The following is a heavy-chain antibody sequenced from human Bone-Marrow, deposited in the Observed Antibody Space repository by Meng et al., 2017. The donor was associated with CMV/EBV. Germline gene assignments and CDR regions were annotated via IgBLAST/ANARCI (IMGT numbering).Heavy chain of an antibody. D-gene: IGHD3-3*01. Sequence: ASVKVSCKASGYTFTSYDINWVRQATGQGLEWMGWMNPNSGNTDYAQKFQGRVTITRNTSISTAYMELSSLRSEDTAVYYCARSHARFLDRLNYYYYYYGMDVWGQGTTVTVSS. CDR3: ARSHARFLDRLNYYYYYYGMDV. CDR2: MNPNSGNT. CDR1: GYTFTSYD. J-gene: IGHJ6*02. V-gene: IGHV1-8*03.